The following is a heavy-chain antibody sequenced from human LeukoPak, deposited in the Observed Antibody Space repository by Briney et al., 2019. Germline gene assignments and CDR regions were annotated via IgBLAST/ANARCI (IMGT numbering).Heavy chain of an antibody. D-gene: IGHD3-3*01. CDR2: ISASGGST. CDR3: AKSRVSGLRFLEWVYSNY. Sequence: HPGKSLRLSCAASGFTFSSYAMTWVRQAPGKGLEWVSTISASGGSTYYAGSVKGRFTISRDNSRDTLYLQMNSLGAEDTARYYCAKSRVSGLRFLEWVYSNYWGQGTLVTVSS. CDR1: GFTFSSYA. J-gene: IGHJ4*02. V-gene: IGHV3-23*01.